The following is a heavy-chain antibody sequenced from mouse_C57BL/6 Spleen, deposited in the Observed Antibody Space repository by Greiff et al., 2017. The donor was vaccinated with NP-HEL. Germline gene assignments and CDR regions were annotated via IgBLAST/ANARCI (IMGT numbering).Heavy chain of an antibody. CDR2: ISDGGSYT. CDR1: GFTFSSYA. Sequence: EVMLVESGGGLVKPGGSLKLSCAASGFTFSSYAMSWVRQTPEKRLEWVATISDGGSYTYYPDNVKGRFTISRDNAKNNLYLQMSHLKSEDTAMYYCARDLGNWDGFDYWGQGTTLTVSS. CDR3: ARDLGNWDGFDY. V-gene: IGHV5-4*01. J-gene: IGHJ2*01. D-gene: IGHD4-1*01.